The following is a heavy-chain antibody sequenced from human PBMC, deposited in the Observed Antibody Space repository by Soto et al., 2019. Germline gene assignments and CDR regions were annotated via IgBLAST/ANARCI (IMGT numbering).Heavy chain of an antibody. CDR3: AKGGDMDV. CDR1: GFTFTTYG. Sequence: HPGGSLRLSCAASGFTFTTYGIHWVRQAPGKGLEWVALITSDGSREFYADSVKGRFTVSRDNSKNTLFLQMRSLRAEDTAIYYCAKGGDMDVWGQGTTVTVSS. J-gene: IGHJ6*02. CDR2: ITSDGSRE. D-gene: IGHD3-10*01. V-gene: IGHV3-30*18.